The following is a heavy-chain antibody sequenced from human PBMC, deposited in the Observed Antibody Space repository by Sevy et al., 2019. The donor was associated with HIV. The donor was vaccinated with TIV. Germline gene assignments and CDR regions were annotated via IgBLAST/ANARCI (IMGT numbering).Heavy chain of an antibody. CDR3: ATAPGYYDSSPFDY. V-gene: IGHV3-15*01. CDR2: IKSKIDGGTT. CDR1: GFTFSNAW. Sequence: GGSLRLSCAVSGFTFSNAWMNWVRQAPGTGLQWVGLIKSKIDGGTTDYAGPVKGRFTISRDDSKNTVYLQMNSLKTGDTAVYYCATAPGYYDSSPFDYWGPGTLVTVSS. J-gene: IGHJ4*02. D-gene: IGHD3-22*01.